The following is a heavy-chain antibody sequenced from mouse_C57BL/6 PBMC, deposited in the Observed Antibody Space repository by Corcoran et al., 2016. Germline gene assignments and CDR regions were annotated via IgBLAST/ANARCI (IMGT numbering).Heavy chain of an antibody. D-gene: IGHD2-5*01. CDR2: INTYSGVP. V-gene: IGHV9-3*01. CDR1: GYTFTTYG. J-gene: IGHJ4*01. CDR3: ARYYSNYVGYAMDY. Sequence: QIQLVQSGPELKKPGETVKISCKASGYTFTTYGMSWVKQAPGKGLKWMGWINTYSGVPTYADDFKGRFAFSLETSASTAYLQINNLKNEDTATYFCARYYSNYVGYAMDYWGQGTSVTVSS.